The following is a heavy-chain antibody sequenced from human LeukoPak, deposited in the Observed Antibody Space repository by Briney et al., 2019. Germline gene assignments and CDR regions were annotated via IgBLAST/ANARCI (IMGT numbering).Heavy chain of an antibody. Sequence: GGSLRLSCAASGFTLSSYAMSWVRQAPGKGLEWVSTISGSGGSTYYADSVKGRFTMSRDNSKNTLYLQMNSLRAEDTALYYCAKASTIFGVLRNGMDVWGQGTTVTVSS. V-gene: IGHV3-23*01. CDR2: ISGSGGST. CDR3: AKASTIFGVLRNGMDV. J-gene: IGHJ6*02. D-gene: IGHD3-3*01. CDR1: GFTLSSYA.